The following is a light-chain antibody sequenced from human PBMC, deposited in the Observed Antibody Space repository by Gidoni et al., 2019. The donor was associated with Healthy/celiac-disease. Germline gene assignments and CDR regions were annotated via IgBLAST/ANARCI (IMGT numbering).Light chain of an antibody. Sequence: DIGMTQAPDSLAVSLGERATINCKSSQSVLYSSNNTNYLAWYQQKPGQPPKLLIYWASTRESGVSDRFSGSGSGTDFTLTISSLQAEDVAVFYCQQYYSTPPTFGQGTKLEIK. J-gene: IGKJ2*01. CDR3: QQYYSTPPT. V-gene: IGKV4-1*01. CDR1: QSVLYSSNNTNY. CDR2: WAS.